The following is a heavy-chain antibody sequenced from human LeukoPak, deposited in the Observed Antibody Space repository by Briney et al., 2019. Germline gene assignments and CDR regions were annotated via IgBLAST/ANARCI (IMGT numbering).Heavy chain of an antibody. CDR1: GLTFSGYA. D-gene: IGHD2-2*01. CDR2: ICGSGVST. Sequence: GGTLRLSCAASGLTFSGYAMSGGRQGPGNGLYWVSAICGSGVSTYYADSVKGRFPIPRDNSKNTLYLQMDRLTAGDPAAYSFAIDRLAYQFHHWRQEPLVTVPS. CDR3: AIDRLAYQFHH. J-gene: IGHJ4*02. V-gene: IGHV3-23*01.